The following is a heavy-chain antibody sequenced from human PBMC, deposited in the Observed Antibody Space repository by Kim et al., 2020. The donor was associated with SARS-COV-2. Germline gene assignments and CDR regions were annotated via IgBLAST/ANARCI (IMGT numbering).Heavy chain of an antibody. CDR3: TNYGSGSGNL. CDR2: ISKDGSDK. CDR1: GFTFSNYG. J-gene: IGHJ4*02. D-gene: IGHD2-15*01. Sequence: GGSLRLSCAASGFTFSNYGMHWVRQDPGKGLEGVAVISKDGSDKDYADSMKGRFTISRDNSKNTVYLQMSNLRAEDTAIYYCTNYGSGSGNLWGQGTLV. V-gene: IGHV3-30*18.